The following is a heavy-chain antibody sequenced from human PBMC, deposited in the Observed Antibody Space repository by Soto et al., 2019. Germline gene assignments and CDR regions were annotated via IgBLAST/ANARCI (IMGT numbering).Heavy chain of an antibody. CDR2: IIPIFGTA. CDR1: GGTFSSYA. Sequence: GASVKVSCKASGGTFSSYAISWVRQAPGQGLEWMGGIIPIFGTANYAQKFQGRVTTTADESTSTAYMELSSLRSEDTAVYYCARGALDFWSGYYSPEYYYYGMDVWGQGTTVTVPS. D-gene: IGHD3-3*01. CDR3: ARGALDFWSGYYSPEYYYYGMDV. V-gene: IGHV1-69*13. J-gene: IGHJ6*02.